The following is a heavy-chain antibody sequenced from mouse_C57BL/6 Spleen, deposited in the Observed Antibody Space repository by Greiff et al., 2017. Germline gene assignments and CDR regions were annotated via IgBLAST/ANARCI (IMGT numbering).Heavy chain of an antibody. CDR2: IWRGGST. J-gene: IGHJ1*03. D-gene: IGHD4-1*01. CDR3: AIILWDGYFDG. CDR1: GFSLTSYG. V-gene: IGHV2-5*01. Sequence: VHLVESGPGLVQPSQSLSITCTVSGFSLTSYGVHWVRQSPGKGLEWLGVIWRGGSTDYNAAFMSRLSITKDNSKSQVFFKMNSLQADDTAIYYCAIILWDGYFDGWGTGTTVTVSS.